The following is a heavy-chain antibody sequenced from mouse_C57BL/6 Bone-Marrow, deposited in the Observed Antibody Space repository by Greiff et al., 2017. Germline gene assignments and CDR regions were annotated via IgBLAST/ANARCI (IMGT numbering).Heavy chain of an antibody. CDR1: GYAFTNYL. J-gene: IGHJ3*01. CDR2: INPGSGGT. CDR3: ARSAYYSSPFAY. V-gene: IGHV1-54*01. Sequence: QVQLKESGAELVRPGTSVKVSCKASGYAFTNYLIEWVKQRPGQGLEWIGVINPGSGGTNYNEKFKGKATLTADKSSSTAYMQLSSLTSEDSAVDFCARSAYYSSPFAYWGQGTLVTVSA. D-gene: IGHD2-5*01.